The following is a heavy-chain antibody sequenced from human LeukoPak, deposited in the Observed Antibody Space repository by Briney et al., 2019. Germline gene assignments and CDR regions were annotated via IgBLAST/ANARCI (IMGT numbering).Heavy chain of an antibody. CDR2: IYYSGST. V-gene: IGHV4-39*01. D-gene: IGHD4-23*01. CDR3: ARRIVVTRGFDY. J-gene: IGHJ4*02. CDR1: GGSISSSSYY. Sequence: PSETLSLTCTVSGGSISSSSYYWGWIRQPPGTGLEWIGSIYYSGSTYYNPSLKSRVTISVDTSKNQFSLKLSSVTAADTAVYYCARRIVVTRGFDYWGQGTLVTVSS.